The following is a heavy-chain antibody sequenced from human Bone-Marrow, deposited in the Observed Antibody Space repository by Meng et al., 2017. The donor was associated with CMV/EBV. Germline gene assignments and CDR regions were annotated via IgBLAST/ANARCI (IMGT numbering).Heavy chain of an antibody. V-gene: IGHV3-53*01. CDR3: ARREGLYFYAMDV. CDR2: IYSDGAT. Sequence: GGSLRLSCAASGFDVSRNYMSWVRQAPGKALDWVSVIYSDGATYYADSVRGRFTISRDNSKNPVYLQLKRLRAEDTAVYYGARREGLYFYAMDVWGQGTTVTVSS. CDR1: GFDVSRNY. D-gene: IGHD3/OR15-3a*01. J-gene: IGHJ6*02.